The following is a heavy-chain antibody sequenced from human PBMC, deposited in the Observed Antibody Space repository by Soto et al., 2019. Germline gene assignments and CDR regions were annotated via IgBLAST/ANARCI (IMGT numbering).Heavy chain of an antibody. CDR1: GFSFSRYG. Sequence: HPGGSLRLSCASSGFSFSRYGVHWVRQAPGKGLEWVAVIWHDGNNNYYADSVKGRFSISRDNSKNTLYLQMNSLRAEDTAVYYCARDLGNLYFGYWGQGTLVTVSS. J-gene: IGHJ4*02. V-gene: IGHV3-33*01. D-gene: IGHD4-4*01. CDR3: ARDLGNLYFGY. CDR2: IWHDGNNN.